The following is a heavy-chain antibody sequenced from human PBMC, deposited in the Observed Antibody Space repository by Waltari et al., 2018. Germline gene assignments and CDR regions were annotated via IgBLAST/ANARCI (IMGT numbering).Heavy chain of an antibody. CDR2: IKQDGSEK. CDR3: GRDRGYGQSDS. J-gene: IGHJ4*02. Sequence: EVQLVESGGGLVKPGGSLRLSCAASGVTFSNYWKRSVRQAPGKGLEWVANIKQDGSEKDYVDSVKGRFTISRDNAKNSLYLQMNSLRAEDTAVYYCGRDRGYGQSDSWGQGTLVTVSS. V-gene: IGHV3-7*03. CDR1: GVTFSNYW. D-gene: IGHD5-18*01.